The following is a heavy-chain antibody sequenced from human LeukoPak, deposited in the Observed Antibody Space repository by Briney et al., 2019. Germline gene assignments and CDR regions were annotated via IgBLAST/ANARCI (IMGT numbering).Heavy chain of an antibody. CDR1: GFTFDDYA. Sequence: GGSLRLSCAVSGFTFDDYAMHWVRQAPGKGLEWVSGISWNSGSIGYADSVKGRFTISRDNAKNSLYLQMNSLRAEDTALYYCVKDSHYDFWSGYYIVWGKGTTVTVSS. V-gene: IGHV3-9*01. CDR3: VKDSHYDFWSGYYIV. J-gene: IGHJ6*04. D-gene: IGHD3-3*01. CDR2: ISWNSGSI.